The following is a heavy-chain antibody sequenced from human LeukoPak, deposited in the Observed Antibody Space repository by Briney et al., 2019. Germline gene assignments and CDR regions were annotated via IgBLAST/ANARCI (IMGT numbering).Heavy chain of an antibody. J-gene: IGHJ4*02. V-gene: IGHV3-23*01. CDR1: GFTFSSYA. CDR3: AISLPGPYYYDSSAKGY. Sequence: GGSLRLSCAASGFTFSSYAMSWVRQAPGKGLEWVSAISGSGGSTYYADSVKGRSTISRDNSKNTLYLQMNSLRAEDTAVYYCAISLPGPYYYDSSAKGYWGQGTLVTVSS. D-gene: IGHD3-22*01. CDR2: ISGSGGST.